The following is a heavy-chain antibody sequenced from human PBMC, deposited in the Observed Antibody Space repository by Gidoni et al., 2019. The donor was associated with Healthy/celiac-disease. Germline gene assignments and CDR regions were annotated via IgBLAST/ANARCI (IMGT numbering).Heavy chain of an antibody. D-gene: IGHD6-19*01. CDR2: INHSGST. CDR1: GGSFSGYY. J-gene: IGHJ5*02. V-gene: IGHV4-34*01. CDR3: ARVGGIAVAGTSVGPPNWFDP. Sequence: QVQLQQWGAGLLKPSETLSLTCAVYGGSFSGYYWSWIRQPPGKGLEWIGEINHSGSTNYNPSLKSRVTISVDTSKNQFSLKLSSVTAADTAVYYCARVGGIAVAGTSVGPPNWFDPWGQGTLVTVSS.